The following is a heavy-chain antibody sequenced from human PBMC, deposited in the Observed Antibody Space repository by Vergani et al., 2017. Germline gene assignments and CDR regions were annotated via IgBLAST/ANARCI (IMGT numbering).Heavy chain of an antibody. CDR1: GFTFSGYY. D-gene: IGHD3-16*01. J-gene: IGHJ4*02. CDR2: VNPNSGGT. CDR3: ARDTRGGEWSGGY. Sequence: QVQLVQSGAEVKKPGASVKVSCKTSGFTFSGYYIHWVRQAPGQGLEWMGWVNPNSGGTNYAQNFQGRVTMTRDTSFNTAYMELNRLKSDDTAMYYCARDTRGGEWSGGYWGQGTLVTVSS. V-gene: IGHV1-2*02.